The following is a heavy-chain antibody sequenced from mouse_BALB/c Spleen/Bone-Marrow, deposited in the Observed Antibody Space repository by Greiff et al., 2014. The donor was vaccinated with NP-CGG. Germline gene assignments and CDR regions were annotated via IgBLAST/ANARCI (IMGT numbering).Heavy chain of an antibody. J-gene: IGHJ3*01. CDR3: ARNGYYGWITY. CDR2: INPDSRTI. V-gene: IGHV4-1*02. Sequence: EVQLQESGGGLVQPGGSLKLSCAASGFDFSGYWMTWVRQAPGKGLEWIGEINPDSRTINYKPSLKEKFIMSRDNAKNTLYLQMSKVRSEDTALYYCARNGYYGWITYWGQRTLVTVSA. CDR1: GFDFSGYW. D-gene: IGHD2-3*01.